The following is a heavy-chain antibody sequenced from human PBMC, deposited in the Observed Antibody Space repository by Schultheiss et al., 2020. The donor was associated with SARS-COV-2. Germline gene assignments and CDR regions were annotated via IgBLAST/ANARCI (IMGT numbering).Heavy chain of an antibody. D-gene: IGHD1-7*01. CDR1: GFTVSSNY. J-gene: IGHJ5*02. V-gene: IGHV3-52*01. CDR3: VRGRGSPDNWNYCWFDP. CDR2: IKCDGSEK. Sequence: GGSLRLSCAASGFTVSSNYMSWVRQAPGKGLEWVADIKCDGSEKYYVDSVKGRLTISRDNAKNSLYLQVNSLRAEDMTVYYCVRGRGSPDNWNYCWFDPWGQGTLVTVSS.